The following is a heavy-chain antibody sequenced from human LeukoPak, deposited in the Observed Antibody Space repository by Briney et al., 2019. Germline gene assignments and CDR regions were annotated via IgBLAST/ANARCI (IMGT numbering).Heavy chain of an antibody. Sequence: GASVKVSCKASGYTFTGYYMHWVRQAPGQGLEWMGWINPNSGGTNYAQKFQGRVTMTRDTSISTAYMELSRLRSEDTAVYYCARAGGGSYGGPYDYWGQGTLVTVSS. CDR2: INPNSGGT. CDR1: GYTFTGYY. J-gene: IGHJ4*02. CDR3: ARAGGGSYGGPYDY. V-gene: IGHV1-2*02. D-gene: IGHD1-26*01.